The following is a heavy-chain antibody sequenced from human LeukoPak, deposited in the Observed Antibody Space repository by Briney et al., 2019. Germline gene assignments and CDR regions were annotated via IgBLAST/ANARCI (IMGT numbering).Heavy chain of an antibody. J-gene: IGHJ4*02. CDR2: ISSSGGST. D-gene: IGHD5-18*01. CDR3: ARLRSSYGSDY. CDR1: GFTFSSYG. V-gene: IGHV3-64*01. Sequence: PGGSLRLSCAASGFTFSSYGMNWVRQAPGKGLEYVSAISSSGGSTYYANSVKGRFTISRDNSKNTLYLQMGSLGPEDMAVYYCARLRSSYGSDYWGQGTLVTVSS.